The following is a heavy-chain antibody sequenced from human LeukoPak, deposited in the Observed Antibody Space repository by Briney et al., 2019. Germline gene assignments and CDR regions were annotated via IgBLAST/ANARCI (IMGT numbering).Heavy chain of an antibody. CDR2: ISGSGGST. J-gene: IGHJ4*02. D-gene: IGHD3-10*01. Sequence: GGSLRLSCAASGFTFSSYAMSWVREAPGKGLEWVSAISGSGGSTYYADSVKGRFTISRDNSKNTLYLQMNSLRAEDTAVYYCAKDPQGGSGSYYTHYFDYWGQGTLVTVSS. CDR1: GFTFSSYA. V-gene: IGHV3-23*01. CDR3: AKDPQGGSGSYYTHYFDY.